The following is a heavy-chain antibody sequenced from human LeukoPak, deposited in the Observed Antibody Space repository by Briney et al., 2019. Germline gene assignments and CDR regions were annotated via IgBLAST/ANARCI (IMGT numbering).Heavy chain of an antibody. J-gene: IGHJ6*03. CDR1: GFTFSSYA. V-gene: IGHV3-30*04. D-gene: IGHD2-21*01. Sequence: GRSLRLSCAASGFTFSSYAMHWVRQAPGKGLEWVAVISYDGSNKYYADSVKGRFTISRDNSKNTLYLQMNSLRAEDTAVYYCARVASQATHYYYYMDVWGKGTTVTVSS. CDR2: ISYDGSNK. CDR3: ARVASQATHYYYYMDV.